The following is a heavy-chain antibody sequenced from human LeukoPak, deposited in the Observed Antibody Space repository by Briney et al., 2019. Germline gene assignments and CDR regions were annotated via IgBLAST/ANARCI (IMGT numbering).Heavy chain of an antibody. Sequence: GGSLRLSCAASGFTFSSSEFNWVRQAPGKGLEWVSYISSSGSTIYDADSVKGRFTTSRDNAKNSLYLQMNSLRAEDTAVYYCARGSMITFGGVIVPFDYWGQGTLVTVSS. V-gene: IGHV3-48*03. CDR3: ARGSMITFGGVIVPFDY. CDR1: GFTFSSSE. D-gene: IGHD3-16*02. CDR2: ISSSGSTI. J-gene: IGHJ4*02.